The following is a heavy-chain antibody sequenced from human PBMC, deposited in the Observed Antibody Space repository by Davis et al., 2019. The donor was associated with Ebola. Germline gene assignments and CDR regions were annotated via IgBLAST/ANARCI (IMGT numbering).Heavy chain of an antibody. D-gene: IGHD2/OR15-2a*01. V-gene: IGHV3-23*01. CDR2: ISGSGGST. J-gene: IGHJ4*02. CDR1: GFTFSSYA. Sequence: PGGSLRLSCAASGFTFSSYAMSWVRQAPGKGLEWVSGISGSGGSTYYADSVKGRFTISRDNAKNSLYLQMNSLRAEDTAVYYCARDGVRNSFWGQGTLVTVSS. CDR3: ARDGVRNSF.